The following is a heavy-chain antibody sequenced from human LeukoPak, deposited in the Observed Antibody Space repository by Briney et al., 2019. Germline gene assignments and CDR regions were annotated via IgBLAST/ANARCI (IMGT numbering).Heavy chain of an antibody. CDR3: ARGIDYTVTTSYYFEY. Sequence: GGSLRLSCAASGFTFSRFCMHWVRQAPGMGLVWVSRIKSDGTHPSYADWVQGRFTISSDNAKKTFYLQMNNLRAEDTAVYYCARGIDYTVTTSYYFEYWGQGTLVTVSS. D-gene: IGHD4-17*01. CDR1: GFTFSRFC. V-gene: IGHV3-74*01. J-gene: IGHJ4*02. CDR2: IKSDGTHP.